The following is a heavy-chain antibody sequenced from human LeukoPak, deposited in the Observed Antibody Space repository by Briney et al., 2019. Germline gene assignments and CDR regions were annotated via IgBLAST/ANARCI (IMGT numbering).Heavy chain of an antibody. J-gene: IGHJ3*02. Sequence: SETLSLTCAVYGGSFSGYYWSWIRQPPGKGLEWIGEINHSGSTNYNPSLKSRVTISVDTSKNQFSLKLSSVTAADTAMYYCARDPSPIWGQGTMVTVSS. V-gene: IGHV4-34*01. CDR3: ARDPSPI. CDR1: GGSFSGYY. CDR2: INHSGST.